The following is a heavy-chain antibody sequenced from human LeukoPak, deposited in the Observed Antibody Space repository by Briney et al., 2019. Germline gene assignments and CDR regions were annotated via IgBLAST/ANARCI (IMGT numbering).Heavy chain of an antibody. Sequence: PGGSLRLSCAASGFTFNSYTMNWVRQAPGKGLEWVSSIDSSSGCIFYTDSVKGRFTIFRDNAKNSLYLQMNGLRPEDTAVYYCARLEQQLPGAFDIWGQGTMVTVSS. CDR1: GFTFNSYT. CDR3: ARLEQQLPGAFDI. CDR2: IDSSSGCI. D-gene: IGHD6-13*01. V-gene: IGHV3-21*01. J-gene: IGHJ3*02.